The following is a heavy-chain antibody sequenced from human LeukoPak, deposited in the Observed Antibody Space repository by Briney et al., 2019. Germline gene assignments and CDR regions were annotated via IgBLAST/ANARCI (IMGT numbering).Heavy chain of an antibody. CDR1: GFTFSSYG. CDR3: AKDYVRYCSGGSCWAAVDY. V-gene: IGHV3-30*18. CDR2: ISYDGSNK. J-gene: IGHJ4*02. Sequence: PGGSLRLSCAASGFTFSSYGMHWVRQAPGKGLEWVAVISYDGSNKYYADSVKGRFTISRDNSKNTLYLQMNSLRAEDTAVYYCAKDYVRYCSGGSCWAAVDYWGQGTLVTVSS. D-gene: IGHD2-15*01.